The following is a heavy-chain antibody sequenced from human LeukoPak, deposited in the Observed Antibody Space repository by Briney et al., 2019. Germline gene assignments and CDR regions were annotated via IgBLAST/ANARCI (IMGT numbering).Heavy chain of an antibody. J-gene: IGHJ4*02. CDR1: GFTFSDYY. CDR2: INSDGSAT. CDR3: ARGNKWSFDS. D-gene: IGHD2-15*01. V-gene: IGHV3-74*01. Sequence: GGSLRLSCAASGFTFSDYYMSWVRQAPGKGLVWVSRINSDGSATSYADSVMVRFTISRDSAKNTLYLQMNSLRPEDTAVYYCARGNKWSFDSWGQGALVTVSS.